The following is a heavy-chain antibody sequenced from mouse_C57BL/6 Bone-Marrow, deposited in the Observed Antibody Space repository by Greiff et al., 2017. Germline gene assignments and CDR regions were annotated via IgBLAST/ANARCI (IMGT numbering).Heavy chain of an antibody. V-gene: IGHV5-17*01. J-gene: IGHJ3*01. CDR2: ISSGSSTI. D-gene: IGHD2-5*01. Sequence: EVQGVESGGGLVKPGGSLKLSCAASGFTFSDYGMHWVRQAPEKGLEWVAYISSGSSTIYYADTVKGRFTISRDNAKNTLFLQMTSLRSEDTAMYYCARPAYYSNSAWFAYWGQGTLVTVSA. CDR3: ARPAYYSNSAWFAY. CDR1: GFTFSDYG.